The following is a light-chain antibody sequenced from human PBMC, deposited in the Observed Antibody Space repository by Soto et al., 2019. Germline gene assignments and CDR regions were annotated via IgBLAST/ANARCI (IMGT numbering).Light chain of an antibody. CDR3: CSYAGSYIYV. J-gene: IGLJ1*01. Sequence: SALTQPRSVSGSPGQSVTISCTGTSSDVGGYNAVSWYQQNPGKAPKIMIYDVSKRPSGVPDRFSGSKSGNTASLTISGLQAEDEADYYCCSYAGSYIYVFGTGTKLTVL. V-gene: IGLV2-11*01. CDR1: SSDVGGYNA. CDR2: DVS.